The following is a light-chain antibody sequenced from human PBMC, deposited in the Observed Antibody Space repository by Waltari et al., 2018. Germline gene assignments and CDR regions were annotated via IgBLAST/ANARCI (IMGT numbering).Light chain of an antibody. V-gene: IGKV3-15*01. CDR3: QQYNNWPPLT. CDR1: QSVRSN. J-gene: IGKJ4*01. CDR2: GAS. Sequence: EVVMTQSPATLSVSPGETATLSSRASQSVRSNLAWYQQKAGQAPRLLIYGASTRATAIPARFSGSGSGTEFTLTISSLQSEDVALYFCQQYNNWPPLTFGGGTKVEIK.